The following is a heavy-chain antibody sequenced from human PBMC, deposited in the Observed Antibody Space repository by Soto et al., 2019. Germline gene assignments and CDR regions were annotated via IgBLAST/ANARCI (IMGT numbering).Heavy chain of an antibody. CDR1: GFTFSSYA. D-gene: IGHD1-1*01. V-gene: IGHV3-23*01. Sequence: GESLKISCAASGFTFSSYAMSWVRQAPGKGLEWVSAISDSGGNTNYADSVKGRLTISRDNSKNTLYLQMDSLRAEDTAVYYCATNPRAVQSFDSWGQGTLVTVSS. CDR2: ISDSGGNT. J-gene: IGHJ4*02. CDR3: ATNPRAVQSFDS.